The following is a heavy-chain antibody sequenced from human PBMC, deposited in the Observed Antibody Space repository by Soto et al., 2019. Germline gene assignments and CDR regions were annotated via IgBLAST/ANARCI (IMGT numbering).Heavy chain of an antibody. J-gene: IGHJ6*02. V-gene: IGHV3-23*01. D-gene: IGHD3-3*01. Sequence: GGSLRLSCAAPGFTFSSYAMSWVRQAPGKGLEWVSAISGSGGSTYYADSVKGRFTISRDNSKNTLYLQMNSLRAEDTAVYYCAKDSPIFGVVPDFDGMDVWGQGTTVTVSS. CDR1: GFTFSSYA. CDR2: ISGSGGST. CDR3: AKDSPIFGVVPDFDGMDV.